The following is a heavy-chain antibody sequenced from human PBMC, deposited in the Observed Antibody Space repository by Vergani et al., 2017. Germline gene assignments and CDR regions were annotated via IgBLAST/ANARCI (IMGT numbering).Heavy chain of an antibody. V-gene: IGHV1-69-2*01. CDR1: GYTFTDHF. CDR2: VDPEDGET. CDR3: ATPQTVTTGGMEV. J-gene: IGHJ6*02. Sequence: EVQLVQSGAEVKKPVATMKISCKVSGYTFTDHFMHWVKQAPGKGLEWMGLVDPEDGETIYAEKFKGRVTIAADTSTDTAHLEVSSLRSEDTAVYYCATPQTVTTGGMEVWGQGTTVIVSS. D-gene: IGHD4-17*01.